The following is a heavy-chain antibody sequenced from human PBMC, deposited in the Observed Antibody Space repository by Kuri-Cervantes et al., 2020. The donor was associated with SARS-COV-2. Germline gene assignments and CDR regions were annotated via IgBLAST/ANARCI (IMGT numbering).Heavy chain of an antibody. J-gene: IGHJ3*02. CDR2: INPSGGST. CDR3: ARGYGDQPYEYDAFDI. CDR1: GYTFTSYY. V-gene: IGHV1-46*01. Sequence: ASVKVSCKASGYTFTSYYMHWVRQAPGQGLEWMGIINPSGGSTSYAQKFRGRVTMTRDTSTSTVYMELSSLRSEDTAVYYCARGYGDQPYEYDAFDIWGQGTMVTRLL. D-gene: IGHD4-17*01.